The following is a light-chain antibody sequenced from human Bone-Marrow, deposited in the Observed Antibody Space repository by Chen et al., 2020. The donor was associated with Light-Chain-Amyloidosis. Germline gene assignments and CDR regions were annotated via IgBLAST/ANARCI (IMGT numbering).Light chain of an antibody. CDR2: STS. Sequence: DIQLTQSPSSLSASVGDRVTITCRASQNIGNYLNWYQHRPGKAPNLLIYSTSSLLRGFPSRFSGSGSGKDFTLTISSLQPEDFATYYCQQNYSPPQFTFGGGTTVEI. CDR1: QNIGNY. J-gene: IGKJ4*01. V-gene: IGKV1-39*01. CDR3: QQNYSPPQFT.